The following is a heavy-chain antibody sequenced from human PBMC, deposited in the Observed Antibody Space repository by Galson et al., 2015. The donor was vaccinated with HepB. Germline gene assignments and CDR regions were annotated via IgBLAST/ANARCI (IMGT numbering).Heavy chain of an antibody. Sequence: SLRLSCAASGFTFSYYAMSWVRQAPGKGLEWISAITPSGDNTYSADSMKGRFTISRDNSRNTLFLQMNSLRAGDTAIYFCAKVFPEKTEGWYRQALYYFDSWGQGTRVTGSS. CDR1: GFTFSYYA. J-gene: IGHJ4*02. CDR2: ITPSGDNT. D-gene: IGHD6-13*01. CDR3: AKVFPEKTEGWYRQALYYFDS. V-gene: IGHV3-23*01.